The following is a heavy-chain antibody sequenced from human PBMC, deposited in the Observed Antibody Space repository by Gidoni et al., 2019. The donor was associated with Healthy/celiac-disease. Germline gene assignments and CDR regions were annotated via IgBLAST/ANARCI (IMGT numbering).Heavy chain of an antibody. D-gene: IGHD3-3*01. CDR3: ARGRRQYFWSGYPYYYYYGMDV. V-gene: IGHV4-34*01. CDR1: GGSSSGYY. CDR2: INHSGST. Sequence: QVQLQQWGAGLLKPSETLSLTCAVYGGSSSGYYWSWIRQPPGKGLEWIGEINHSGSTNYNPSLKRRVTISVDTSKNQFSLKLSSVTAADTAVYYCARGRRQYFWSGYPYYYYYGMDVWGQGTTVTVSS. J-gene: IGHJ6*02.